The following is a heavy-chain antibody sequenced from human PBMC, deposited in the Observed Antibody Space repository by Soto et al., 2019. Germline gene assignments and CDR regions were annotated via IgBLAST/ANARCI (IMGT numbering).Heavy chain of an antibody. V-gene: IGHV4-59*08. Sequence: SETLSLTCTVSGGSISSDFWSWIRQSPGKGLEWIGYIHYSGSTNYNPSLMSRVTISVDTSKNQFSLKLSSVTAADTAVYYCARYKRLVADYWGQGTLVTVS. D-gene: IGHD6-13*01. J-gene: IGHJ4*02. CDR1: GGSISSDF. CDR3: ARYKRLVADY. CDR2: IHYSGST.